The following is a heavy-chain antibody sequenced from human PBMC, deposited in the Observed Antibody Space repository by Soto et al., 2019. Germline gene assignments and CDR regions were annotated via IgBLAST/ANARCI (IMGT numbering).Heavy chain of an antibody. CDR2: IHYRGST. V-gene: IGHV4-39*01. Sequence: SETLSLTCTVSGGSISSSSYYWGWIRQPPGKGLEWTGSIHYRGSTYYNPSLNSRIIISVDTSKNQFSLKLNSVTAADAAVYYCATFRGMTTATTERYFDSWGQGTLVTVSS. CDR1: GGSISSSSYY. J-gene: IGHJ4*02. CDR3: ATFRGMTTATTERYFDS. D-gene: IGHD4-17*01.